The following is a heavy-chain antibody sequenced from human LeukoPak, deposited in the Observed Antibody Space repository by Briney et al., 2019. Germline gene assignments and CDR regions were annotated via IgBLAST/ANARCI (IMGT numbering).Heavy chain of an antibody. CDR2: ISSSGGST. CDR3: AKRWLGYCSGGSCYYFDY. V-gene: IGHV3-23*01. J-gene: IGHJ4*02. D-gene: IGHD2-15*01. Sequence: GGSLRLSCAASGFTFSSYAMSWVRQAPGKGLEWVSVISSSGGSTYYADSVKGRFTISRDNSKNTLDLQMNSLRAEDTAVYYCAKRWLGYCSGGSCYYFDYWGQGTLVTVSS. CDR1: GFTFSSYA.